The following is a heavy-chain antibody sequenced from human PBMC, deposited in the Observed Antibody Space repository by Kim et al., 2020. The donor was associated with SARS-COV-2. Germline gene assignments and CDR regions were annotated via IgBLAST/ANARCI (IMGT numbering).Heavy chain of an antibody. Sequence: ASVKVSCKASGYTFTSYAMNWVRQAPGQGLEWMGWINTNTGNPTYAQGFTGRFVFSLDTSVSTAYLQISSLKAEDTAVYYCARVVGGSGWYGWGWFDPWGQGTLVTVSS. V-gene: IGHV7-4-1*02. D-gene: IGHD6-19*01. CDR3: ARVVGGSGWYGWGWFDP. CDR2: INTNTGNP. J-gene: IGHJ5*02. CDR1: GYTFTSYA.